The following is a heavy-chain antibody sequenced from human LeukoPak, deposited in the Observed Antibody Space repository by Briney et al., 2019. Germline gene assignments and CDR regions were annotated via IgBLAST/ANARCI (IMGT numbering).Heavy chain of an antibody. D-gene: IGHD4-17*01. Sequence: SETLSLTCTVSGGSLSSYYWSWVRQPPGKGVEWIGYIYYSRRTTYTPSLKSRVTISVDTSKNQFSLKLSSVTAADTAVYYCASSPDGEDFDYWGQGTLVTVSS. CDR3: ASSPDGEDFDY. J-gene: IGHJ4*02. CDR1: GGSLSSYY. V-gene: IGHV4-59*01. CDR2: IYYSRRT.